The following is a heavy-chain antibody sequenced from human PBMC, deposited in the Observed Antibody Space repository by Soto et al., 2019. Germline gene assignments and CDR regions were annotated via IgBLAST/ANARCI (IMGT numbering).Heavy chain of an antibody. CDR2: IYYSGST. CDR3: ARGGWRHIDY. Sequence: QVQLQESGPGLAKPSETLSLTCTVSGGSISTYYWSWIRQPPGKGLEWIGCIYYSGSTNFHPSLKSRVTISVDTSKNQFSLKLTSVTAADTAVYYCARGGWRHIDYWGQGTLVTVSS. CDR1: GGSISTYY. D-gene: IGHD3-3*01. V-gene: IGHV4-59*08. J-gene: IGHJ4*02.